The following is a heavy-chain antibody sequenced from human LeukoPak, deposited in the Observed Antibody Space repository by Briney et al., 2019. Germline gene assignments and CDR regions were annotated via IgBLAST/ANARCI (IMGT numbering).Heavy chain of an antibody. D-gene: IGHD3-22*01. CDR1: GGSISSYY. Sequence: SETLSLTCTVSGGSISSYYWSWIRQPAGKGLEWTGRIYTSGSTNYNPSLKSRVTMSVDTSKNQFSLKLSSVTAADTAVYYCASSTYYYDSSGYYPFDYWGQGTLVTVSS. V-gene: IGHV4-4*07. J-gene: IGHJ4*02. CDR3: ASSTYYYDSSGYYPFDY. CDR2: IYTSGST.